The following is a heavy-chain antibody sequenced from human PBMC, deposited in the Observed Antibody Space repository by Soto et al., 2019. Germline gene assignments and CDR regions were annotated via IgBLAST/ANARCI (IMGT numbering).Heavy chain of an antibody. J-gene: IGHJ4*02. CDR1: GGCISSYY. D-gene: IGHD2-15*01. Sequence: PSETLSLTCTVSGGCISSYYWSWIRQPPGKGLEWIGYIYYSGSTNYNPSLKSRVTISVDTSKNQFSLKLSSVTAADTAVYYCARNFCSGGSCYPYYFDPWGQGTLVTVSS. V-gene: IGHV4-59*08. CDR3: ARNFCSGGSCYPYYFDP. CDR2: IYYSGST.